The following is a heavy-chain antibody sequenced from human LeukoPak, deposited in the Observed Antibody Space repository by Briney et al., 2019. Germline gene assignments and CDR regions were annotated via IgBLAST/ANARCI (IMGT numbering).Heavy chain of an antibody. D-gene: IGHD5-12*01. CDR1: GFTFITYS. Sequence: GGSLRLSCAASGFTFITYSMKWVRQAPGKGLEWVSYISDSGAMYYADSVRGRFTISRENAQNSLFLQMNSLRAEDTAVYYCARDGGYRGYDADCWGQGALVTVSS. CDR3: ARDGGYRGYDADC. J-gene: IGHJ4*02. CDR2: ISDSGAM. V-gene: IGHV3-48*01.